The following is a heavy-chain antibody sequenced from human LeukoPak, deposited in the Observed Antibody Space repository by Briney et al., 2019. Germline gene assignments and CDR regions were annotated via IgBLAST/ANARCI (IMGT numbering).Heavy chain of an antibody. CDR2: ISVSGVTI. Sequence: GGSLRLSCAASGFTFSAYEMNWVRQVPGKGLEWVSHISVSGVTIHYSDSVKGRFTSSRDNSKKSLYLQMNSLRVEDTAVDYSARDRVAGQTVFDYWDQGTLVTVTA. CDR3: ARDRVAGQTVFDY. J-gene: IGHJ4*02. CDR1: GFTFSAYE. V-gene: IGHV3-48*03. D-gene: IGHD2-15*01.